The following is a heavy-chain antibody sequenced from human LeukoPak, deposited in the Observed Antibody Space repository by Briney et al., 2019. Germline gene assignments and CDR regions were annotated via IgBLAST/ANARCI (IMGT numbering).Heavy chain of an antibody. V-gene: IGHV3-48*04. CDR2: ISSSSTI. CDR3: ARVDG. Sequence: PGGSLRLSCAASGFTFSSYSMNWVRQAPGKGLEWISYISSSSTIHYADSVKGRFTISRDNANNSLFLQMSSLRVEDTAVYYCARVDGWGQGTLVTVSS. CDR1: GFTFSSYS. D-gene: IGHD4-17*01. J-gene: IGHJ4*02.